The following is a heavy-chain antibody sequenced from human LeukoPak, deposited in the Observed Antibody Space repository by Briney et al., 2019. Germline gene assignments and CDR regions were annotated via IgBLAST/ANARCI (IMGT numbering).Heavy chain of an antibody. J-gene: IGHJ3*02. CDR3: ARRASVAGTWAFDI. Sequence: SETLSLNCAVYCGSFSGYYWSWIRQPPGKGLEWIGEINHSGSTNYNPSLKSRVTISLDTSKNQFSLKLSSVTAADTAVYYCARRASVAGTWAFDIWGQGTMVTVSS. D-gene: IGHD6-19*01. CDR2: INHSGST. CDR1: CGSFSGYY. V-gene: IGHV4-34*01.